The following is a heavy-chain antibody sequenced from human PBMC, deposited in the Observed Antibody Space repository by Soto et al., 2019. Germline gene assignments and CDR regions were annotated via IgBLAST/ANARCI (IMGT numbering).Heavy chain of an antibody. J-gene: IGHJ6*02. V-gene: IGHV3-23*01. CDR1: GFTFSSYA. D-gene: IGHD3-3*01. CDR2: ISGSGGST. Sequence: GGSLRLSCAASGFTFSSYAMSWVRQAPGKGLEWVSAISGSGGSTYYADSVKGRFTISRDNSKNTLYLQMNSLRAEDTAVYYCARDITIFGDYGMDVWGQGTTVTVS. CDR3: ARDITIFGDYGMDV.